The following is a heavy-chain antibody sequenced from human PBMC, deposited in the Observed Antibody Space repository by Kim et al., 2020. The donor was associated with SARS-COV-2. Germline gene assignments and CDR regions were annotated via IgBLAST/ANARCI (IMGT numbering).Heavy chain of an antibody. J-gene: IGHJ4*02. D-gene: IGHD2-15*01. CDR1: GYTFTGYY. CDR3: ARVPDIVVVVPQIYYFDY. V-gene: IGHV1-2*06. Sequence: ASVKVSCKASGYTFTGYYMHWVRQAPGQGLEWMGRINPNSGGTNYAQKFQGRVTMTRDTSISTAYMELSRLRSDDTAVYYCARVPDIVVVVPQIYYFDYWGQGTLVTVSS. CDR2: INPNSGGT.